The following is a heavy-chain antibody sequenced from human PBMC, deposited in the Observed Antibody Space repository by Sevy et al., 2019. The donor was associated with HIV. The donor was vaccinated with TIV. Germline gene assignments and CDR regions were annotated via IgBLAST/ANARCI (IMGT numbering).Heavy chain of an antibody. CDR2: IKQDGSEK. Sequence: GGSLRLSCAASGFTFSRYWMSWVRQAPGKGLEWVANIKQDGSEKYYVDSVKGRFTISRDNAKNSLYLQMNSLRAEDTAVYYCAREDSSSWTGYYYYGMDVWGQGTTVTVSS. D-gene: IGHD6-13*01. J-gene: IGHJ6*02. CDR1: GFTFSRYW. V-gene: IGHV3-7*01. CDR3: AREDSSSWTGYYYYGMDV.